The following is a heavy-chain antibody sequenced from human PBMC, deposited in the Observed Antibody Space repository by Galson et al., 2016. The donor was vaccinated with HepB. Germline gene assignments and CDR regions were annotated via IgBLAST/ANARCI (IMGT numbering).Heavy chain of an antibody. J-gene: IGHJ4*02. D-gene: IGHD3-10*01. CDR2: INAGNGNT. CDR3: VRDLHPTEQLLWFGELLKY. Sequence: SVKVSCKASGYTFSTYAMRWVRQAPGQRLEWMGWINAGNGNTKYSQKFQGRVTITRDTSASTAYMELSSLRSEDTAVYYCVRDLHPTEQLLWFGELLKYWGQGTLVTVSS. CDR1: GYTFSTYA. V-gene: IGHV1-3*01.